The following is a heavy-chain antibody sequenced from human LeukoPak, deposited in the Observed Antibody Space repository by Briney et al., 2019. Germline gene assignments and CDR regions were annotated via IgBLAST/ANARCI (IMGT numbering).Heavy chain of an antibody. D-gene: IGHD6-13*01. V-gene: IGHV1-2*04. CDR3: ARSGIAAAGTDY. CDR1: GYTFTGYY. Sequence: ASVKVSCKASGYTFTGYYMHWVRQAPGQGLEWMGWINPNSGGTNYAQKFQGWVTMTRDTSIGTAYMELSRLRSDDTAVYYCARSGIAAAGTDYWGQGTLVTVSS. CDR2: INPNSGGT. J-gene: IGHJ4*02.